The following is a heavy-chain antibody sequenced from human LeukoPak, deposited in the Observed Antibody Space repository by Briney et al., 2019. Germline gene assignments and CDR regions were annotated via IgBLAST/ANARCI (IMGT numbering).Heavy chain of an antibody. CDR3: NAAAVIDY. CDR1: GFTFSSYA. D-gene: IGHD6-13*01. V-gene: IGHV3-30*04. CDR2: ISYDGSNK. J-gene: IGHJ4*02. Sequence: GGSLRLSCAASGFTFSSYAMHWVRQAPGKGLEWVAVISYDGSNKYYADSVKGRFTISRDNSKNTLYLQMNSLKTEDTAVYYCNAAAVIDYWGQGTLVTVSS.